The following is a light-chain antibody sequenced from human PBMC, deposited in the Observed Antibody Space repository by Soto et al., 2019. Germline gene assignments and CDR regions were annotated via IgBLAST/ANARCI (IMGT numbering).Light chain of an antibody. CDR1: QSVTSSY. Sequence: EIVLTQSPGTLSLSPGERATLSCRASQSVTSSYLAWYQRKPGQAPRLLIFAASTRATGIPDRFSGSGSGTDFTLTISRPEPEDFALYYCQQYGSTPPTFGQGTKVEIK. CDR3: QQYGSTPPT. CDR2: AAS. V-gene: IGKV3-20*01. J-gene: IGKJ2*01.